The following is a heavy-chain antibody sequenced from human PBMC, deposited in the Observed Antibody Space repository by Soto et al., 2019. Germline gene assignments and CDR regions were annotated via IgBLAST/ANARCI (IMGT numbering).Heavy chain of an antibody. V-gene: IGHV4-39*01. CDR3: ARVLHYRWAFDI. J-gene: IGHJ3*02. D-gene: IGHD3-10*01. Sequence: QLQLQESGPGLVKPSETLSLTCTVSGGSISSSSYYWGWIRQPPGKGLEWIGSIYYSGSTYYNPSLKSRVTISVDTSKNQFSLKLSSVTAADTAVYYCARVLHYRWAFDIWGQGTMVTVSS. CDR1: GGSISSSSYY. CDR2: IYYSGST.